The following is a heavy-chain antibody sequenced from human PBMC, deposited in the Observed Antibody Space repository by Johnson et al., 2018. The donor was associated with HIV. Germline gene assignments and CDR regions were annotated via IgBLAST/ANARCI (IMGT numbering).Heavy chain of an antibody. V-gene: IGHV3-66*01. CDR1: GFIVSNNY. CDR2: LHRDGTT. D-gene: IGHD6-6*01. CDR3: AKDRGDGVAARRRSAFDI. J-gene: IGHJ3*02. Sequence: MQLVESGGGLVQPGGSLRLSCAASGFIVSNNYMNWVRQTPGKGLEWVSILHRDGTTYYADSVKGRFTISRDNSKNTLYLQMNSLRAEDTAVYYCAKDRGDGVAARRRSAFDIWGQGTMVTVSS.